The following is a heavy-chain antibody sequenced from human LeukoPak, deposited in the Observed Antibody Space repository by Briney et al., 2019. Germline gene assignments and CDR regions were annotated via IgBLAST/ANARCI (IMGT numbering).Heavy chain of an antibody. Sequence: GESLKISCKGSGYSFTNYWITWVRQMPGKGLEWMGRIDPSDSYTNYSPSFQGHVTISADKSISTAYLHWSSLKASDTAMYYCAGHRRLSNFDYWGQGTLVTVSS. J-gene: IGHJ4*02. V-gene: IGHV5-10-1*01. CDR1: GYSFTNYW. CDR2: IDPSDSYT. D-gene: IGHD3-16*01. CDR3: AGHRRLSNFDY.